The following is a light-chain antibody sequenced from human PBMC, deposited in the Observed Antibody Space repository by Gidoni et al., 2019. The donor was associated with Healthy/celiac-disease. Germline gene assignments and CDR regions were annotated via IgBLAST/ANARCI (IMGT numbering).Light chain of an antibody. CDR3: QQLSNWPLMYT. CDR1: QCVSSY. CDR2: DAS. J-gene: IGKJ2*01. Sequence: EIVLSQFPATLSLSPGERATLSCRASQCVSSYLAWYQQKPGHAPRLLIYDASNRATGIPARFSGSASGTYFTLTISSLEPEDFAVYYCQQLSNWPLMYTCGQGTKLEIK. V-gene: IGKV3-11*01.